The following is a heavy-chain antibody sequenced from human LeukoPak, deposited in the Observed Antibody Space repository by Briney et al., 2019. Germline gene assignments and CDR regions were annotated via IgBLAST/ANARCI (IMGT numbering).Heavy chain of an antibody. J-gene: IGHJ4*02. CDR3: ARGAVLAMLDY. CDR2: MNGDGSSI. D-gene: IGHD2/OR15-2a*01. CDR1: GFTFSSYW. V-gene: IGHV3-74*01. Sequence: GGSLRLSCAASGFTFSSYWMHWVRQAPGKGLVWVSRMNGDGSSISYADSVKGRVTISRDNAKNTLYLQMNSLRAEDTAVYYCARGAVLAMLDYWGQGTLVTVSS.